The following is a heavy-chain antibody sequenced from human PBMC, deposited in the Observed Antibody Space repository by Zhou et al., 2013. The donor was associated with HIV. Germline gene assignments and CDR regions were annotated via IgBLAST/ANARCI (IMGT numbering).Heavy chain of an antibody. CDR1: GGTFSSYA. CDR2: IIPILGIA. V-gene: IGHV1-69*04. Sequence: QVQLVQSGAEVKKPGSSVKVSCKASGGTFSSYAISWVRQAPGQGLEWMGRIIPILGIANYAQKFQGRVTITADKSTSTAYMELSSLRSEDTAVYYCARARYCSGGSCYPNWFDPWGQGTLVTVSS. CDR3: ARARYCSGGSCYPNWFDP. J-gene: IGHJ5*02. D-gene: IGHD2-15*01.